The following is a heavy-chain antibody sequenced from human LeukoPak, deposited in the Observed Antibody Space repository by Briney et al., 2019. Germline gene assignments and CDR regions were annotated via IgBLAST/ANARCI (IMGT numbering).Heavy chain of an antibody. Sequence: SETLCLTCTVSGGSISSYYWSWIRQPPGKGLEWIGYIYYSGSTNYNPSLKSRVTISVDTSKNQFSLKLSSVTAADTAVYYCARGGPTYYDFWSGYPNWFDPWGQGTLVTVSS. V-gene: IGHV4-59*01. D-gene: IGHD3-3*01. CDR1: GGSISSYY. J-gene: IGHJ5*02. CDR2: IYYSGST. CDR3: ARGGPTYYDFWSGYPNWFDP.